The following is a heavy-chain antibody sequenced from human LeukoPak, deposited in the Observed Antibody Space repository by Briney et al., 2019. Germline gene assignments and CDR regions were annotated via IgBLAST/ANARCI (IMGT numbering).Heavy chain of an antibody. CDR3: AKDHSGYDFNY. CDR1: GGSINSSHC. V-gene: IGHV3-23*01. Sequence: PSGTLSLTCAVSGGSINSSHCWSWVRLSPGKGLEWVSTISGSGGSTYYADSVKGRFTISRDNSKNTLYLQMNSLRADDTAVYYCAKDHSGYDFNYWGQGTLVTVSS. J-gene: IGHJ4*02. D-gene: IGHD5-12*01. CDR2: ISGSGGST.